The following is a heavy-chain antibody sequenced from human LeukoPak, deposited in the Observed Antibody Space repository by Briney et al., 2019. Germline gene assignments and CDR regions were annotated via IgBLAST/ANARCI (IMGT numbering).Heavy chain of an antibody. CDR1: GYTLTELS. J-gene: IGHJ4*02. CDR3: ATVRPMLNKYDILTGYFRANYFDY. CDR2: FDPEDGET. D-gene: IGHD3-9*01. V-gene: IGHV1-24*01. Sequence: GASVKVSCKVSGYTLTELSMHWVRQAPGKGLEWMGGFDPEDGETIYAQKFQGRVTMTEDTSTDTAYMELSSLRSEDTAVYYCATVRPMLNKYDILTGYFRANYFDYWGQGTLVTVSS.